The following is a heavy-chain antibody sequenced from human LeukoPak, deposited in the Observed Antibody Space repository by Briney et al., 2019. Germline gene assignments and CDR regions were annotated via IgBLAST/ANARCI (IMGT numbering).Heavy chain of an antibody. CDR2: IIPIFGTA. V-gene: IGHV1-69*05. J-gene: IGHJ6*03. CDR3: ARDPYYDSSGTYYYYYMDV. Sequence: ASVKVSCKASGGTFSSYAISWVRQAPGQGLEWMGGIIPIFGTANYAQKFQGRVTMTRDMSTSTVYMELSSLRSEDTAVYYCARDPYYDSSGTYYYYYMDVWGKGTTVTVSS. D-gene: IGHD3-22*01. CDR1: GGTFSSYA.